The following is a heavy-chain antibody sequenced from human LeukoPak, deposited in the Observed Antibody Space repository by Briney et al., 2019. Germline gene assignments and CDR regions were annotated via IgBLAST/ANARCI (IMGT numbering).Heavy chain of an antibody. CDR3: ARDYISGAFDP. CDR1: GFTFSSYW. CDR2: IKSDGSTT. D-gene: IGHD6-19*01. Sequence: GGSLRLSCAAPGFTFSSYWMHWVRQAPGKGLMWVSRIKSDGSTTSYADSVKGRFTISRDNAKNTLFLQMNSLRAEDTAVYYCARDYISGAFDPWGQGTLVTVSS. V-gene: IGHV3-74*01. J-gene: IGHJ5*02.